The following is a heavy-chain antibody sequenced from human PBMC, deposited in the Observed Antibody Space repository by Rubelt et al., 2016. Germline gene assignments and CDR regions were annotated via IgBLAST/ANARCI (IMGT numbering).Heavy chain of an antibody. D-gene: IGHD2-15*01. Sequence: GQGLEWMGWINPNSGGTNYAQKFQGWVTMTRDTSISTAYMELSRLRSDDTAVYYCARFRFCSGGSCETDNWGQGTLVTVSS. CDR3: ARFRFCSGGSCETDN. J-gene: IGHJ4*02. CDR2: INPNSGGT. V-gene: IGHV1-2*04.